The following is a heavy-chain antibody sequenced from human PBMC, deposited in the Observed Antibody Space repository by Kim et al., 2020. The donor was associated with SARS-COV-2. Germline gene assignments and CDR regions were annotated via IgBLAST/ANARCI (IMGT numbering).Heavy chain of an antibody. V-gene: IGHV3-23*01. D-gene: IGHD1-26*01. CDR3: AKAMGATPLWDY. Sequence: AESVKGRITSTRCNSKKTLYQQMNSLRAEDTAVYYCAKAMGATPLWDYWGQGTLVTVSS. J-gene: IGHJ4*02.